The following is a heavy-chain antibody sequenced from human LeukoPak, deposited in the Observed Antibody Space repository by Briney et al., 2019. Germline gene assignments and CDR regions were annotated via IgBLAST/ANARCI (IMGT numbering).Heavy chain of an antibody. CDR3: ATGGGWEASFGVVTHIDV. Sequence: GGSLRLSCAASGFTFIDYDMHWVRQVIGKGLEWVSAIGIRGDTHYSGSVKGRFTTSRDNAKNTLYLQMNSLRVEDTAVYYCATGGGWEASFGVVTHIDVWGKGTTVTVSS. V-gene: IGHV3-13*01. CDR2: IGIRGDT. CDR1: GFTFIDYD. D-gene: IGHD3-3*01. J-gene: IGHJ6*03.